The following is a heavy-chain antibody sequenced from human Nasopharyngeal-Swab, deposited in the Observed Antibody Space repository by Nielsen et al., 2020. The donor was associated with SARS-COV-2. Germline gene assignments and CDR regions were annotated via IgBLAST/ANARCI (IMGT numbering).Heavy chain of an antibody. D-gene: IGHD3-3*01. V-gene: IGHV1-46*01. Sequence: ASVKVSCKASGYTFISYYIHWVRQAPGEGLEWMGVISTNGGGARYAQKFQGRVTMTSDASTSTVYMELSSLRSEDTAVYYCVRGIGYHEFWSGYIDYWGQGTLVTVSS. J-gene: IGHJ4*02. CDR3: VRGIGYHEFWSGYIDY. CDR1: GYTFISYY. CDR2: ISTNGGGA.